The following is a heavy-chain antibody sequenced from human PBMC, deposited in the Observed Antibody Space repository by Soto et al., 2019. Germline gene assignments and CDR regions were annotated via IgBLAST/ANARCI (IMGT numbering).Heavy chain of an antibody. V-gene: IGHV3-21*02. CDR2: ITGTSAFT. D-gene: IGHD3-16*01. CDR3: ARDNLAFQGAFHR. CDR1: GFIFSDFQ. J-gene: IGHJ5*02. Sequence: VQLVQSGGGPVKPGGSLRLSCAASGFIFSDFQLNWVRQAPGRGLEWLSSITGTSAFTHYADSIEGRVTISRDNPNNLVLLQMDNLRPADTAVYYCARDNLAFQGAFHRWGQGTLVTASS.